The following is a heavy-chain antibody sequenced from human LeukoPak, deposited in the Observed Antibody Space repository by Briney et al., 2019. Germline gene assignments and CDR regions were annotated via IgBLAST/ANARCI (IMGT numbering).Heavy chain of an antibody. CDR3: ARDPVPVPASGYLQGNIDY. CDR2: ISYDGSNK. CDR1: GFTFSSYA. V-gene: IGHV3-30-3*01. D-gene: IGHD5-18*01. J-gene: IGHJ4*02. Sequence: PGRSLRLSCAASGFTFSSYAMHWVRQAPGKGLEWVAVISYDGSNKYYADSVKGRFTISRDNSKNTLYLQMNSLRAEDTAVYYCARDPVPVPASGYLQGNIDYWGQGTLVTVSS.